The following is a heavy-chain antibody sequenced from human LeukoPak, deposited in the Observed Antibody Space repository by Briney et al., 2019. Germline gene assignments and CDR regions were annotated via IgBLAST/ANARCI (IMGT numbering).Heavy chain of an antibody. J-gene: IGHJ4*02. CDR3: AKDLEMGGVDY. V-gene: IGHV3-48*01. CDR2: IDDVSDTI. D-gene: IGHD5-24*01. CDR1: GFTLSSYS. Sequence: PGGSLRLSCAASGFTLSSYSMNWVRHAPGKGLEWVSYIDDVSDTIYYADSVKGRFIISRDNAKNSLYLQMNSLRAEDTAVYYCAKDLEMGGVDYWGQGTLVTVSS.